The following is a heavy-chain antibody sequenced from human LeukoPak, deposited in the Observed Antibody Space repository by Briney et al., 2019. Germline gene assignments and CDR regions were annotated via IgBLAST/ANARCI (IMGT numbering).Heavy chain of an antibody. J-gene: IGHJ6*02. D-gene: IGHD3-22*01. CDR1: GYTFTSYG. Sequence: ASVKVSCKASGYTFTSYGISWVRQAPGQGLEWMGWISAYNGNTNYAQKLQGRVTMTTDTSTSTAYMELRSLRSDDTAVYYCASDGGIGYYYDSSGYYYGMDVWGQGTTVTVSS. V-gene: IGHV1-18*01. CDR3: ASDGGIGYYYDSSGYYYGMDV. CDR2: ISAYNGNT.